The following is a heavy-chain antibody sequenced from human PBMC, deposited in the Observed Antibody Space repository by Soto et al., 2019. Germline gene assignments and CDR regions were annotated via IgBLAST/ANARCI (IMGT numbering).Heavy chain of an antibody. D-gene: IGHD4-4*01. V-gene: IGHV5-51*01. CDR2: IYPGDSDT. Sequence: GESLKIACTVSGYSFTRYWIGWVRQMPGKGLEWMGIIYPGDSDTRYSPSFQGQVTISADKSISTAYLQWSSLKASDTAMYYWARHGYATVTTSAYYYYGMDVWGQGTTVTVSS. CDR1: GYSFTRYW. CDR3: ARHGYATVTTSAYYYYGMDV. J-gene: IGHJ6*02.